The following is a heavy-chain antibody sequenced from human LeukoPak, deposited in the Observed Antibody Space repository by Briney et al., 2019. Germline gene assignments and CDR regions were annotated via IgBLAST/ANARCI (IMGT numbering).Heavy chain of an antibody. CDR3: ARAWGDYDFWSGYYAPGPYYYGMDV. CDR1: GGSFSGYY. J-gene: IGHJ6*02. V-gene: IGHV4-34*01. CDR2: INHSGST. D-gene: IGHD3-3*01. Sequence: PSETLSLTCAVYGGSFSGYYWSWIRQPPGKGLEWIGEINHSGSTNYNPSLKSRVTISVDTSKNQFSLKLSSVTAADTAVYYCARAWGDYDFWSGYYAPGPYYYGMDVWGQGTTVTVSS.